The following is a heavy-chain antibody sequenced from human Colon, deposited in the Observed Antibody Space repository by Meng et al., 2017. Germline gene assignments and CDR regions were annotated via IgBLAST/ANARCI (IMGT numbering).Heavy chain of an antibody. V-gene: IGHV4-39*07. CDR2: IYYSGST. Sequence: QPEVQESGPGLVKPSETLSLTCTVSGGSIITSSDYWGWIRQPPGKGLEWIGNIYYSGSTYYNPSLKSRVTISVDRSKNQFSLKLTSVTAADTAVYYCAREQFNRGYGFDIWGQGTMVTVSS. J-gene: IGHJ3*02. D-gene: IGHD5-24*01. CDR3: AREQFNRGYGFDI. CDR1: GGSIITSSDY.